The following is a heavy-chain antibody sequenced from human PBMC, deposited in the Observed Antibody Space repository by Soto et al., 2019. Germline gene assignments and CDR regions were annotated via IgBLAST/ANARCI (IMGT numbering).Heavy chain of an antibody. J-gene: IGHJ6*02. V-gene: IGHV3-15*07. CDR2: IKSKTDGGTT. D-gene: IGHD3-3*01. CDR1: GFTFSNAW. CDR3: TTVYDFWSSYYSYYYGMDV. Sequence: GGSLRLSCAASGFTFSNAWMNWVRQAPGKGLEWVGRIKSKTDGGTTDYAAPVKGRFTISRDDSKNTLYLQMNSLKTEDTAVYYCTTVYDFWSSYYSYYYGMDVWGQGTTVTVSS.